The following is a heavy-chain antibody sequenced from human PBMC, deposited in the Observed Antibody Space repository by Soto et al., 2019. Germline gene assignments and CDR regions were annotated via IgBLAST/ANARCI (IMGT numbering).Heavy chain of an antibody. CDR1: GYTFTSYG. CDR3: ARLTMAQDAFDI. D-gene: IGHD3-10*01. CDR2: ISAYNGKT. Sequence: QVQLEQSGAEVKKPGASVKVSCKASGYTFTSYGISWVRQAPGQGLEWMGWISAYNGKTNYAQKLQGRVTMTTDTSASTAYMVLRSLRSDDTAVYYCARLTMAQDAFDIWGQGTMVTVSS. V-gene: IGHV1-18*01. J-gene: IGHJ3*02.